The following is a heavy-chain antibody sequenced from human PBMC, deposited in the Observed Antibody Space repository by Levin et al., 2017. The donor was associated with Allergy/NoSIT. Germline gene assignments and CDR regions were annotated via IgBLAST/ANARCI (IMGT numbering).Heavy chain of an antibody. D-gene: IGHD2-8*01. Sequence: SETLSLTCAVYGGSFSGYYWSWIRQPPGKGLEWIGEINHSGSTNYNPSLKSRVTISVDTSKNQFSLKLSSVTAADTAVYYCARGPRLNDRIDYWGQGTLVTVSS. J-gene: IGHJ4*02. CDR1: GGSFSGYY. V-gene: IGHV4-34*01. CDR2: INHSGST. CDR3: ARGPRLNDRIDY.